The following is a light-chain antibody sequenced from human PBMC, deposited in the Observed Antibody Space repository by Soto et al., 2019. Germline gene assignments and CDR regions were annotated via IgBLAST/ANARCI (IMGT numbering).Light chain of an antibody. CDR1: SSDVGGYNY. J-gene: IGLJ1*01. CDR2: EVT. Sequence: QSVLTQPASVSGSPGQSITISCTGTSSDVGGYNYVSWYQQHPGKAPKLMIYEVTNRPSGVSNRFSGSKSGNTASLTISGLQAEDEADYYCSSYTSRSNLLFGTGTKLTVL. V-gene: IGLV2-14*01. CDR3: SSYTSRSNLL.